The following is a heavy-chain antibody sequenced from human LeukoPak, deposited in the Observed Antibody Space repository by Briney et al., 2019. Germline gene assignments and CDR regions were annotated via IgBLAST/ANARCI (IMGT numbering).Heavy chain of an antibody. CDR3: ARHGSYYDSSGCFPFED. D-gene: IGHD3-22*01. V-gene: IGHV4-39*01. CDR1: GGSISSNNYY. Sequence: SETLSLTCIVSGGSISSNNYYWGWIRQPPGKGLEWIGSVYYSGSTHYNPSLKSRVTISVDTSKNQFSLKLSSVTAADTAVYYCARHGSYYDSSGCFPFEDWGQGTLVTVSP. J-gene: IGHJ4*02. CDR2: VYYSGST.